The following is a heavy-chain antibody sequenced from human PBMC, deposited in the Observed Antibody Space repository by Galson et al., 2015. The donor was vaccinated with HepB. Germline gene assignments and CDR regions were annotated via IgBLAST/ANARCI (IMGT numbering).Heavy chain of an antibody. D-gene: IGHD1-26*01. CDR1: GFTFSSHA. CDR2: ISYDGVDK. Sequence: SLRLSCAVSGFTFSSHAMHWVRQAPGEGLEWVADISYDGVDKYYADSVKGRFTISRDNAKNTLYLQINSLRAEDTAVYYCTRIALSGSYWYFDYWGQGSLVTVSS. J-gene: IGHJ4*02. V-gene: IGHV3-30*03. CDR3: TRIALSGSYWYFDY.